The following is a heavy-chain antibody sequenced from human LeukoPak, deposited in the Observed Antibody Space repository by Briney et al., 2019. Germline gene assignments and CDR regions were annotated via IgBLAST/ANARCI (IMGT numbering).Heavy chain of an antibody. D-gene: IGHD6-19*01. CDR2: INHSGST. J-gene: IGHJ5*02. CDR3: ARGRPDNSGVPPWFDP. V-gene: IGHV4-34*01. CDR1: GGSFSGYY. Sequence: PSETLSLTCAVYGGSFSGYYWSWIRQPPGKGLEWIGEINHSGSTIYNPSLKSRVTMSVATSKKQFSLKVTSLTAADTALYSCARGRPDNSGVPPWFDPWGHGTLVTVSS.